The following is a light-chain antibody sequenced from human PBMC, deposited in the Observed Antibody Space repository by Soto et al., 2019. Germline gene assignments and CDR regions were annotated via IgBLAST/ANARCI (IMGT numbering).Light chain of an antibody. V-gene: IGKV4-1*01. CDR2: WAS. Sequence: DIVMTQSPDSLAVSLGERATINCKSSQSVLFNSNNKNCLAWYQQKPGQPPKLLIYWASTRESGVPDRFSGSASGTDFTLTINNLQAADVAVYYCQQWYSTPYTFGQGTKLEIK. CDR1: QSVLFNSNNKNC. CDR3: QQWYSTPYT. J-gene: IGKJ2*01.